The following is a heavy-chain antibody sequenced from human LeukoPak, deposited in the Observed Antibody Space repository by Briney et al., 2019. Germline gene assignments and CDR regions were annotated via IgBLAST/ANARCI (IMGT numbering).Heavy chain of an antibody. CDR1: GGSISSSNYF. V-gene: IGHV4-39*07. CDR3: GRDSVEMGTIHSDR. CDR2: IYYSWST. D-gene: IGHD5-24*01. J-gene: IGHJ5*02. Sequence: PSETLSLTCTVSGGSISSSNYFWGWLRQAPGKGLEWIGSIYYSWSTYYNPSLKSRVTISADMSKNQFSLRLYSVAAADTAVYYCGRDSVEMGTIHSDRWGEGTLVTVCS.